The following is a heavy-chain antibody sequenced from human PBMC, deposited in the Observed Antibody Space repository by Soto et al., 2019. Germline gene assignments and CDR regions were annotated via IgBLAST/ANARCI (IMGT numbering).Heavy chain of an antibody. V-gene: IGHV4-39*01. D-gene: IGHD2-2*01. CDR2: IYYSGST. J-gene: IGHJ6*03. Sequence: PSETLSLTCTVSGGSISSSSYYWGWIRQPPGKGLEWIGSIYYSGSTYFNPSLKSRVTISVDTSKNQFSLRLSSVTAADTAVYYCARQSDCSSTSCSPYYYYYYMDGWGKGTTVTVSS. CDR3: ARQSDCSSTSCSPYYYYYYMDG. CDR1: GGSISSSSYY.